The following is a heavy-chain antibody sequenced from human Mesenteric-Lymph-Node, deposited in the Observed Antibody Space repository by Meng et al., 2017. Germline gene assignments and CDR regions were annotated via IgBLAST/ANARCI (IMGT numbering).Heavy chain of an antibody. V-gene: IGHV4-38-2*02. J-gene: IGHJ6*02. CDR2: IYHSGST. CDR3: ARSGSPSDYYHGMDV. D-gene: IGHD3-10*01. CDR1: GYSISSGYY. Sequence: SETLSLTCTVSGYSISSGYYWGWIRQPPGKGLEWIGNIYHSGSTYYNPSLKSRVTISVDTSKKQFSLKLTSVTAADTAVYYCARSGSPSDYYHGMDVWGQGTTVTVSS.